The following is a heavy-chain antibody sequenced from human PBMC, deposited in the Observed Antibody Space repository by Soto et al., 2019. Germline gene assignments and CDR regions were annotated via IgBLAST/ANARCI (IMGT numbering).Heavy chain of an antibody. CDR2: ISYDGNNK. CDR1: GFTFSSYA. D-gene: IGHD4-17*01. V-gene: IGHV3-30-3*01. J-gene: IGHJ4*02. CDR3: SEMTSVSTDS. Sequence: QVQLVESGGGVVQPGRSLRLSCAASGFTFSSYAIHWVRQAPGKGLEWVAVISYDGNNKYYADSVKGRFTISRDNSKNTLYLQMNSLRAEDTAVYYCSEMTSVSTDSWGQGTLVTVSS.